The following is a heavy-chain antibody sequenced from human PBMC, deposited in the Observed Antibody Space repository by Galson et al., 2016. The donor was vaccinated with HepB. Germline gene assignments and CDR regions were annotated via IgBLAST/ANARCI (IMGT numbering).Heavy chain of an antibody. CDR1: GFIFNNYG. CDR3: AKDRRRAVAGRGGSDWFDP. CDR2: ISYDGSHK. Sequence: SLRLSCAASGFIFNNYGMHWVRQAPGKGLEWVAVISYDGSHKYYADSVKGRFTISRDNSRNTLNLHMNSLRPDDTAVYYCAKDRRRAVAGRGGSDWFDPWGQGTLVTVSS. D-gene: IGHD6-19*01. V-gene: IGHV3-30*18. J-gene: IGHJ5*02.